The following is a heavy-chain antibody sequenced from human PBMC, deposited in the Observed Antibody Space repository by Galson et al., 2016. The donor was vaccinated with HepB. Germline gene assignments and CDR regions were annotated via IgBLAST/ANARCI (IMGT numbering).Heavy chain of an antibody. J-gene: IGHJ6*02. CDR1: GNTLTTFD. CDR3: ARATRGIYNYYYYGMDV. CDR2: MNPKSGNT. V-gene: IGHV1-8*01. Sequence: SVKVSCKASGNTLTTFDINWVRQATGQGLEWMGWMNPKSGNTGYAKKFQGRVTMTRNTSISTAYMELSSLSSEDTAVYYCARATRGIYNYYYYGMDVWGQGTTVTVTS. D-gene: IGHD6-13*01.